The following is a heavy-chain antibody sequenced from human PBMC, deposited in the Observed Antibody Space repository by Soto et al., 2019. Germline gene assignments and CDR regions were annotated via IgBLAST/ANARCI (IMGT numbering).Heavy chain of an antibody. V-gene: IGHV4-4*02. CDR2: IYHSGST. J-gene: IGHJ5*02. CDR1: GGSISSSNW. D-gene: IGHD1-7*01. Sequence: QVQLQESGPGLVKPSGTMSLTCAVSGVSVSGGSISSSNWWSWVRQPPGKGLEWIGDIYHSGSTTSNPSLKSRATISLDKSKNDFSLKLSSVTAADTAVYYCARGPTITGTISWFGPWGQGILVTVSS. CDR3: ARGPTITGTISWFGP.